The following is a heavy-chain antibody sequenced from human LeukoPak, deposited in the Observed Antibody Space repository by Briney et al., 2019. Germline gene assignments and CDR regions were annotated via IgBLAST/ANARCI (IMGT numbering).Heavy chain of an antibody. V-gene: IGHV4-31*03. J-gene: IGHJ3*02. CDR1: GGSINSGGYY. D-gene: IGHD4-23*01. CDR2: IYYTGST. CDR3: ARLGNSRAFDI. Sequence: SQTLSLTCTVSGGSINSGGYYWSWIRQHPGKGLERIGYIYYTGSTYYNPSLKSRVSISVDTSKNQFSLKLSSVTAADTAVYYCARLGNSRAFDIWGQGTMVTVSS.